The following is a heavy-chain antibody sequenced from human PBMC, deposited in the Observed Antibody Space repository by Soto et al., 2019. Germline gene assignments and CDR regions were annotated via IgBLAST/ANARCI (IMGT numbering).Heavy chain of an antibody. V-gene: IGHV3-30*03. CDR1: GFTFSSYG. CDR2: ISYDGSNK. CDR3: ASALHWELLGAFDI. J-gene: IGHJ3*02. D-gene: IGHD1-26*01. Sequence: GGSLRLFCAASGFTFSSYGMHWVRQAPGKGLEWVAVISYDGSNKYYADSVKGRFTISRDNSKNTLYLQMNSLRAEDTAVYYCASALHWELLGAFDIWGQGTMVTVSS.